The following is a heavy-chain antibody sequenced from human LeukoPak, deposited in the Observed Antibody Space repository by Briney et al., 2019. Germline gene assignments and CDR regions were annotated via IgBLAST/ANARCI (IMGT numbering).Heavy chain of an antibody. CDR1: GGSISSYY. D-gene: IGHD6-13*01. Sequence: MASETLSLTCTVSGGSISSYYWSWIRQPPGKGLEWIGYIYYSGTTNYNPPLKSRVTISVDTSKNQFSLKLSSVTAADTAVYYCARGVYIAAAQYGYWGQGTLVAVSS. V-gene: IGHV4-59*01. CDR2: IYYSGTT. J-gene: IGHJ4*02. CDR3: ARGVYIAAAQYGY.